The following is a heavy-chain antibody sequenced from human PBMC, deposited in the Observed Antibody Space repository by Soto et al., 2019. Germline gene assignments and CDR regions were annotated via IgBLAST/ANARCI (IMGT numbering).Heavy chain of an antibody. CDR1: GGSFSGYY. CDR3: ASIVVVPAASVWDYYMDV. V-gene: IGHV4-34*01. D-gene: IGHD2-2*01. J-gene: IGHJ6*03. Sequence: SETLSLTCAVYGGSFSGYYWSWIRQPPGKGLEWIGEINHSGSTNYNPSLKSRVTISVDTSKNQFSLKLSSVTAADTAVYYCASIVVVPAASVWDYYMDVWGKGTTVTVSS. CDR2: INHSGST.